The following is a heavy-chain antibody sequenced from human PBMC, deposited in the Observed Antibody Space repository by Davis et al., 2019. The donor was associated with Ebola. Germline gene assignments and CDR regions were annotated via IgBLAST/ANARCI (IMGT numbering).Heavy chain of an antibody. CDR3: ARDKSGTPGCLDY. CDR2: ISYDGSNK. J-gene: IGHJ4*02. V-gene: IGHV3-30-3*01. Sequence: PGGSLRLSCAASGFTFSSYAMHWVRQAPGKGLEWVAVISYDGSNKYYADSVKGRFTISRDNSKNTLYLQMNSLRAEDTAVYYCARDKSGTPGCLDYWGQGTLVTVSS. D-gene: IGHD1-1*01. CDR1: GFTFSSYA.